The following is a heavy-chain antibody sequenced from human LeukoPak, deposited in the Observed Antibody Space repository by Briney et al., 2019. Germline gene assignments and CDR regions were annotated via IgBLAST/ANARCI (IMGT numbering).Heavy chain of an antibody. CDR2: ISSSGSTI. CDR1: GFTFSSYG. D-gene: IGHD3-10*02. Sequence: GGSLRLSCAASGFTFSSYGVHWVRHAPGKGLEWVSYISSSGSTIYYADSVKGRFTISRDNAKNSLYLQMNSLRAEDTAVYYCAELGITLIGGVWGKGTTVTISS. V-gene: IGHV3-48*04. J-gene: IGHJ6*04. CDR3: AELGITLIGGV.